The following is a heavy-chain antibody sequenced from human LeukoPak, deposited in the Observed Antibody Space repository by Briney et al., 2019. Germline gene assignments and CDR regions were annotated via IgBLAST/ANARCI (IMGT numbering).Heavy chain of an antibody. J-gene: IGHJ2*01. CDR2: INAGNGNT. Sequence: GATVKVSCKASGYTFTSYAMHWVRQAPGQRLEWMGWINAGNGNTKYSQKFQGGVTITRDTSASTAYMELSSLRSEDTAVYYCARRTKRGYSYGTPGYFDLWGRGTLVTVSS. CDR3: ARRTKRGYSYGTPGYFDL. V-gene: IGHV1-3*01. D-gene: IGHD5-18*01. CDR1: GYTFTSYA.